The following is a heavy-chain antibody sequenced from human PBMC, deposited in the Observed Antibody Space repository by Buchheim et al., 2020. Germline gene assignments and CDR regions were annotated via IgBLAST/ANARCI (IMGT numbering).Heavy chain of an antibody. Sequence: EVQLVESGGGLAQPGGSLRLSCAASGFTFSNYWMSWVRQAPGKGLEWVANIKEDGTEVHFVDSVKGRFFISRDNARNSLYLQLNSLRVEDSAVYYCARDSGYDSSGYYLSERGFGYWGQGTL. J-gene: IGHJ4*02. CDR3: ARDSGYDSSGYYLSERGFGY. CDR1: GFTFSNYW. D-gene: IGHD3-22*01. CDR2: IKEDGTEV. V-gene: IGHV3-7*01.